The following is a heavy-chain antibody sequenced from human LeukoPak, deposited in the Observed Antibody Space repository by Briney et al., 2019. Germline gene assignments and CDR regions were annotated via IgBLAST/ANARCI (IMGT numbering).Heavy chain of an antibody. V-gene: IGHV3-30*18. D-gene: IGHD3-9*01. CDR3: AKHYDILTGYH. Sequence: GGSLRLSCAASGFTFSNFAMTWVRQAPGKGLEWVAVISYDGSNKYYADSVKGRFTISRDNSKNTLYLQMNSLRAEDTAVYYCAKHYDILTGYHWGQGTLVTVSS. J-gene: IGHJ5*02. CDR2: ISYDGSNK. CDR1: GFTFSNFA.